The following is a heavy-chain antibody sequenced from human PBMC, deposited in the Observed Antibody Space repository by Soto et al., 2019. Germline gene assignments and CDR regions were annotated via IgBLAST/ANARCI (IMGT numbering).Heavy chain of an antibody. V-gene: IGHV3-23*01. J-gene: IGHJ4*02. D-gene: IGHD2-15*01. CDR1: GFAFDTYG. CDR3: GRDAGGAEEMFDY. Sequence: GGSLRLSCAASGFAFDTYGMNWDRQAPGKGLDWVSTINNEGTNPHSADSVKGRFTISTDNPRTTVFLQMNSLRAEDTAIYYCGRDAGGAEEMFDYWGQGTQVTVSS. CDR2: INNEGTNP.